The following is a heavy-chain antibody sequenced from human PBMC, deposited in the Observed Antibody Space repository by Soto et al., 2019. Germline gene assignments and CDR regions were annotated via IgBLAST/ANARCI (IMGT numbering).Heavy chain of an antibody. D-gene: IGHD1-1*01. CDR2: ISYDEINK. V-gene: IGHV3-30*18. CDR3: AKSVYNWNDGFFDY. CDR1: GFTFSSYG. J-gene: IGHJ4*02. Sequence: QVQLVESGGGVVQPGRSLRLSCAASGFTFSSYGMHWVRQAPGKGLEWVAIISYDEINKYYADSVKGRFTISRDNSKNTRNMQMTSLRAEDTAVYYCAKSVYNWNDGFFDYWGQGTLVTVSS.